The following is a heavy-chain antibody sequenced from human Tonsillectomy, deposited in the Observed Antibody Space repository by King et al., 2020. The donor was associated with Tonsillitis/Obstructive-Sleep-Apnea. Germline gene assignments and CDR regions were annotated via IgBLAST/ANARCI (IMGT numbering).Heavy chain of an antibody. CDR1: GGSFSNFY. V-gene: IGHV4-59*01. J-gene: IGHJ5*02. Sequence: VPLQESGPGLVKPSETLSLTCTVSGGSFSNFYWSWIRQPPGKGLEWIGQISYSGSTNYNPSLKSRVTISVGTSKNQFSLKLSSVTAADTAVYYCAFLFGGGGDTWFDPWGQGILVTVSS. D-gene: IGHD3-16*01. CDR3: AFLFGGGGDTWFDP. CDR2: ISYSGST.